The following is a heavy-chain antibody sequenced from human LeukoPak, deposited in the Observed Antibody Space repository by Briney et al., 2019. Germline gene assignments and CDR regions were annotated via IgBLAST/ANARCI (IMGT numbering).Heavy chain of an antibody. V-gene: IGHV4-59*01. CDR3: ARKQGPYSSGWYGGLDY. J-gene: IGHJ4*02. Sequence: SETLSLTCTVSGGSISSYYWSWIRQPPGKGLEWIGYIYYSGSTNYNPPLKSRVTISVDTSKNQFSLKLSSVTAADTAVYYCARKQGPYSSGWYGGLDYWGQGTLVTVSS. CDR2: IYYSGST. CDR1: GGSISSYY. D-gene: IGHD6-19*01.